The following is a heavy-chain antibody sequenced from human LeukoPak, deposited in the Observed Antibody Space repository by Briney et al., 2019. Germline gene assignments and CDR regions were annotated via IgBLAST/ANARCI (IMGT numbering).Heavy chain of an antibody. D-gene: IGHD1-26*01. Sequence: QVQLQESGPGLVKPLQTLSLTCTVSGGSISSGNYYWSWIRQPAGKGLEWIGRIHASGSTNYNPSLKSRVTISVDTTKNQFSLKLSSVTAADTAVYYCAGSYRLDYWGQGTLVTVSS. J-gene: IGHJ4*02. CDR2: IHASGST. CDR1: GGSISSGNYY. CDR3: AGSYRLDY. V-gene: IGHV4-61*02.